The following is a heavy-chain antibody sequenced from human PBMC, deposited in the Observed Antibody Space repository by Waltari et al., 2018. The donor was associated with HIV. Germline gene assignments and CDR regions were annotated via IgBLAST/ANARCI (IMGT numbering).Heavy chain of an antibody. CDR1: GYSFPSYD. Sequence: QVQLVQSGAEVKKPGASVKVSCKASGYSFPSYDINWVRQASGQGLEWLGWMNPNSGNTGYAQKFQGRVTMTSNTSISTAYMELGSLRSEDTAVYYCARGSRRDCYWFDPWGQGTLVTVSS. CDR3: ARGSRRDCYWFDP. J-gene: IGHJ5*02. D-gene: IGHD2-21*02. CDR2: MNPNSGNT. V-gene: IGHV1-8*01.